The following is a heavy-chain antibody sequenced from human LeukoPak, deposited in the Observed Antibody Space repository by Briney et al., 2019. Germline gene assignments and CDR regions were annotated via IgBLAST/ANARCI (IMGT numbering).Heavy chain of an antibody. V-gene: IGHV3-15*07. J-gene: IGHJ5*02. D-gene: IGHD2/OR15-2a*01. CDR3: ATDFYDST. CDR1: GFNFDNAS. CDR2: IRSNSDGGAI. Sequence: PGGSLRLSRATSGFNFDNASMNWVRQAPGKGLEWVGRIRSNSDGGAIDYAAPVKGRFALSRDDSKNTLYLQMNSLQTEDTAMYYCATDFYDSTWGQGTLVTVSS.